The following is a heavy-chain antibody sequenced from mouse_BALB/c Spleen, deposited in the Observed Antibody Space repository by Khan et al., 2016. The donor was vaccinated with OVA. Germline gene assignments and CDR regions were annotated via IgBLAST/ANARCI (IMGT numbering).Heavy chain of an antibody. Sequence: EVQRVESGGDLVKPGGSLKLSCAASGFTFSSYSMSWVRQTPDKRLEWVATISSGGDYTYYPDNVKGRFTISRDNAKNTLYLQMSSLKSEDTAMYYGASHLTGAFAYWGQGTLVTVSA. J-gene: IGHJ3*01. CDR3: ASHLTGAFAY. CDR2: ISSGGDYT. D-gene: IGHD4-1*01. CDR1: GFTFSSYS. V-gene: IGHV5-6*01.